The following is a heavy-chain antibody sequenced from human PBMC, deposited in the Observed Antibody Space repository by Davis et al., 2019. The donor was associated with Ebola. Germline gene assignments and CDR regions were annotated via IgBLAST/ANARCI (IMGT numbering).Heavy chain of an antibody. CDR3: ARDKMVLTDNWLDP. CDR1: GYTFSTYG. J-gene: IGHJ5*02. CDR2: ISAYNGKT. D-gene: IGHD4/OR15-4a*01. V-gene: IGHV1-18*01. Sequence: AASVKVSCKSSGYTFSTYGITWVRQAPGQGLEWMGWISAYNGKTNYAQRFQGRVTMTTDTSTNTAFMELRSLRSDDTAMYYCARDKMVLTDNWLDPWGQGTLATVSS.